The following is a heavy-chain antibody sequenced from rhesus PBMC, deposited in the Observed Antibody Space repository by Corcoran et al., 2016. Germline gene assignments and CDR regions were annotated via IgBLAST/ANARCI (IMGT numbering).Heavy chain of an antibody. Sequence: QLQLQESGPGLVKPSETLSLTCAVSGGSISSNYWSWIRQPPGKGLERIGGRSGRGWGARSSASLTSRFTISTDTSKNQLSLKLSSVTAADAAVYYCAREYSNYYWYFDLWGPGTPITISS. CDR3: AREYSNYYWYFDL. CDR1: GGSISSNY. D-gene: IGHD4-23*01. J-gene: IGHJ2*01. V-gene: IGHV4-173*01. CDR2: RSGRGWGA.